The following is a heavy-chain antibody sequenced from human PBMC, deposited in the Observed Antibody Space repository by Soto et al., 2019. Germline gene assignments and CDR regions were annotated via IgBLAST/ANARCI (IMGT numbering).Heavy chain of an antibody. CDR3: ASLSVVVVVAATPHRLNWFDP. Sequence: SETLSLTCAVSGGSISSSNWWSWVRQPPGKGLEWFGEIYHSGSTNYNPSLKSRVTISVDKSKNQFSLKLSSVTAADTAVYYCASLSVVVVVAATPHRLNWFDPWGQGTLVTVSS. CDR1: GGSISSSNW. CDR2: IYHSGST. D-gene: IGHD2-15*01. V-gene: IGHV4-4*02. J-gene: IGHJ5*02.